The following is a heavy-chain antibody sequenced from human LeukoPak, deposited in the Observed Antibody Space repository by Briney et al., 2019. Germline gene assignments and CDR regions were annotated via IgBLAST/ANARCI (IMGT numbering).Heavy chain of an antibody. CDR3: ARGYSSTWYVDY. Sequence: PGGSLRLSCAASGFTFDDYGMNWVRQAPGKGLEWVSGINWNGGSTGYADSVKGRFTISRDNAKNSLYLQMNSLRAEDTALYYCARGYSSTWYVDYWGQGTLVTVSS. D-gene: IGHD6-13*01. CDR1: GFTFDDYG. J-gene: IGHJ4*02. V-gene: IGHV3-20*04. CDR2: INWNGGST.